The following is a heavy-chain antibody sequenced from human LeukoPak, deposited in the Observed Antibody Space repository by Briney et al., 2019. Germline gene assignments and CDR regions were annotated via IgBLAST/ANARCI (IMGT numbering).Heavy chain of an antibody. V-gene: IGHV3-15*01. CDR3: TTHYPSIFGPRTLYYFDY. Sequence: GGSLRLSCAASGFTFSNAWMSWVRQAPGKGLEWVGRIKSKTDGGTTDYAAPVKGRFTISRGDSKNTLYLQMNSLKTEDTAVYYCTTHYPSIFGPRTLYYFDYWGQGTLVTVSS. CDR2: IKSKTDGGTT. D-gene: IGHD3-3*01. CDR1: GFTFSNAW. J-gene: IGHJ4*02.